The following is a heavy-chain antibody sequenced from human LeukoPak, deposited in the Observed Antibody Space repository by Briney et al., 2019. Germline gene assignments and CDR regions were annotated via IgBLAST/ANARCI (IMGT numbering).Heavy chain of an antibody. V-gene: IGHV3-48*01. D-gene: IGHD4-17*01. CDR3: AKDPFYGDYDGGNSHYFDY. J-gene: IGHJ4*02. CDR2: ISSGSSPI. CDR1: GFTFRTFS. Sequence: PGGSLRLSCAASGFTFRTFSMNWVRQAPGKGLEWLSYISSGSSPIYYADSVKGRFTISRDNSKNTLYLQMNSLRAEDTAVYYCAKDPFYGDYDGGNSHYFDYWGQGTLVTVSS.